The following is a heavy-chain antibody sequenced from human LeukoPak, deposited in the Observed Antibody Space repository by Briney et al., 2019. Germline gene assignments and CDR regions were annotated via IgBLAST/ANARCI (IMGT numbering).Heavy chain of an antibody. J-gene: IGHJ4*02. CDR3: AKDEEVWASHWDGY. CDR2: ISGSGGST. CDR1: GFTFSNAW. D-gene: IGHD7-27*01. Sequence: GGSLRLSCAASGFTFSNAWMSWVRQAPGKGLEWVSAISGSGGSTYYADSVKGRFTISRDNSKNTLYLQMNSLRAEDTAVYYCAKDEEVWASHWDGYWGQGTLVTVSS. V-gene: IGHV3-23*01.